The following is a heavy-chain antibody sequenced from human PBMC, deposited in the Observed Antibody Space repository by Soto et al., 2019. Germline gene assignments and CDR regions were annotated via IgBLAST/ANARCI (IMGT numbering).Heavy chain of an antibody. D-gene: IGHD6-19*01. J-gene: IGHJ6*02. V-gene: IGHV3-23*01. CDR3: AKPLSSGWPHQYYYGVDV. CDR1: GFSFSDFA. CDR2: ISANGAST. Sequence: EAQLLESGGGLVQPGGSLRLSCTASGFSFSDFAFNWVRQSPGKGLEWVSTISANGASTYYADSVKGRFTISRDNSRHTLFLQMSRLSAEDTALYYCAKPLSSGWPHQYYYGVDVWGQGTTVTVSS.